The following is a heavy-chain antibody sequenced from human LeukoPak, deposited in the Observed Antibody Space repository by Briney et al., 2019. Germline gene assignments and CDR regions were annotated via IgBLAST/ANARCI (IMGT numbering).Heavy chain of an antibody. V-gene: IGHV4-39*01. CDR3: ARQYFYGSGSYYPVGY. Sequence: SETLSLTCAVSDDSISSRSYYWGWVRQPPGKGLEWIGTIFYRGNTYYNPSLKSRVTMFVDTSKNQFSLKLSSVTAADTAVYYCARQYFYGSGSYYPVGYWGQGTLVTVTS. J-gene: IGHJ4*02. D-gene: IGHD3-10*01. CDR2: IFYRGNT. CDR1: DDSISSRSYY.